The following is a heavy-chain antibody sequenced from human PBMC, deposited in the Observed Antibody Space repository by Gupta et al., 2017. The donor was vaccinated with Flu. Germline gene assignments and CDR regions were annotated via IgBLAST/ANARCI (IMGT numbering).Heavy chain of an antibody. D-gene: IGHD2/OR15-2a*01. CDR2: RKQDGSKK. Sequence: EVQLVESGGGLVQPGGSLRLSCAASGFTFSTYWMGWVRQAPGKGLEWVENRKQDGSKKYYVDSVKGRVTISRDNAKNSLDLQMNSLRAEDTAVYYCVREIGNSGSYWGQGTLVTVSS. CDR3: VREIGNSGSY. J-gene: IGHJ4*02. V-gene: IGHV3-7*01. CDR1: GFTFSTYW.